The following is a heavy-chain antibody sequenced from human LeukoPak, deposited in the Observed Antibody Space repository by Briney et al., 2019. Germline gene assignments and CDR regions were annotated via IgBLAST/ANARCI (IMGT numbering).Heavy chain of an antibody. V-gene: IGHV4-34*01. CDR3: ARGSATGLAY. CDR1: GGSFSGYS. CDR2: IDRSGST. D-gene: IGHD1-1*01. J-gene: IGHJ4*02. Sequence: PSETLSLTCAVYGGSFSGYSWTWIRQPPGKGLEWIGEIDRSGSTNYNPALKSRPTISVDPSKNQFSLKLSSVTAADTAVYYCARGSATGLAYWGQGTLVTVSS.